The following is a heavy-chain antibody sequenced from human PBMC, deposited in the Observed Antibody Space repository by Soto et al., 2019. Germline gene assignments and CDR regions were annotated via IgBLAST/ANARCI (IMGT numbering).Heavy chain of an antibody. CDR2: IYPGDHET. CDR1: GYTFSNSW. Sequence: GESLKISCQSSGYTFSNSWIGWVRQLPGKGLEWMGTIYPGDHETRYSPSFHSKVTISADRSINTAYLQWNSLEASDTDFYFCARSPRSSPYFDYWGQGALVTVSS. D-gene: IGHD6-13*01. CDR3: ARSPRSSPYFDY. V-gene: IGHV5-51*01. J-gene: IGHJ4*02.